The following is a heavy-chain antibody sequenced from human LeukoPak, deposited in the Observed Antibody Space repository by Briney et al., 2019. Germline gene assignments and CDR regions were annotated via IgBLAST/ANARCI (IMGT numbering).Heavy chain of an antibody. V-gene: IGHV3-30*18. CDR2: ISYDGSNK. CDR3: AKDFSNPYSSSFRYDY. D-gene: IGHD6-6*01. CDR1: GFTFSSYG. Sequence: GGSLRLSCAASGFTFSSYGIHWVRQAPGKGLEWMAVISYDGSNKYYADSVKGRFTISRDNSKNTLYLQMNSLRAEDTAVYYCAKDFSNPYSSSFRYDYWGQGTLVTVSS. J-gene: IGHJ4*02.